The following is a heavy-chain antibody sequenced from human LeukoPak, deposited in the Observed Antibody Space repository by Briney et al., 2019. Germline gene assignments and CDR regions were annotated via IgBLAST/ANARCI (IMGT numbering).Heavy chain of an antibody. CDR3: ARETAARTITYYYYYGMDV. J-gene: IGHJ6*02. CDR2: INPNSGGT. Sequence: ASVKVSCKASGYTFTGYYMHWVRQAPGQGLEWMGWINPNSGGTNYAQKFQGRVTMTRDTSISSAYMELSRLRSDDTAVYYCARETAARTITYYYYYGMDVWGQGTTVTVPS. V-gene: IGHV1-2*02. D-gene: IGHD6-13*01. CDR1: GYTFTGYY.